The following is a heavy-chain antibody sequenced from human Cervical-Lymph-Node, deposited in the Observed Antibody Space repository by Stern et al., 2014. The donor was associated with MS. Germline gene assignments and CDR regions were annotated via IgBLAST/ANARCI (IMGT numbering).Heavy chain of an antibody. CDR1: GDTFTDYA. V-gene: IGHV1-69*06. CDR3: AREVGSLAMDV. CDR2: ITPIFNSA. J-gene: IGHJ6*01. Sequence: VQLVQSGAEVKKPGSSVTVSCKASGDTFTDYAISWVRQAPGQGPEWMGGITPIFNSADYAQKVQGRLTITADKSRSTAYMELSSLTSEDTAVYYCAREVGSLAMDVWGQGTTVIVSS. D-gene: IGHD1-1*01.